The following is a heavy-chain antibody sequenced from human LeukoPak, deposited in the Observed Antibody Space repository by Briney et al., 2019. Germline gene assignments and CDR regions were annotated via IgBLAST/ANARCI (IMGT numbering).Heavy chain of an antibody. CDR2: ISGSGGST. Sequence: GGSLRLSCAASGFDVVINYMSWVRQAPGKGLEWVSAISGSGGSTYYADSVKGRFTISRDNSKNTLYLQMNSLRAEDTAVYYCAKSNAYYYDSSGYYYWGQGTLVTVSS. J-gene: IGHJ4*02. D-gene: IGHD3-22*01. CDR3: AKSNAYYYDSSGYYY. V-gene: IGHV3-23*01. CDR1: GFDVVINY.